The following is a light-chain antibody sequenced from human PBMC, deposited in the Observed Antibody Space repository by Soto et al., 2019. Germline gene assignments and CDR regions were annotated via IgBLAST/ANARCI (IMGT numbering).Light chain of an antibody. V-gene: IGKV1-12*01. CDR1: QGLGNW. CDR2: TAV. J-gene: IGKJ2*01. CDR3: HQANTIPHT. Sequence: DIQMTQSPSSVSASVGDSVTITCRASQGLGNWLAWYQQKPGKAPKLLIHTAVYLESGVPSRFSGIGSGTEFTLTISSLQPEDSATYYCHQANTIPHTFGQGTRLEIK.